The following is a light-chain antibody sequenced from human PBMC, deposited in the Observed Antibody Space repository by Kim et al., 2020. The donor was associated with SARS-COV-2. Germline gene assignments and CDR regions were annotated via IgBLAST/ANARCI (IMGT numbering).Light chain of an antibody. CDR1: RSDVGSYNL. CDR2: EGS. CDR3: CSYAGGSTFGV. Sequence: TISCTGTRSDVGSYNLVAWYQQHPRKAPKHLIYEGSKRPPGVSNRFSGAKSGDTASLTISGRQAEDEDAYYCCSYAGGSTFGVFGGGTQLTVL. V-gene: IGLV2-23*03. J-gene: IGLJ3*02.